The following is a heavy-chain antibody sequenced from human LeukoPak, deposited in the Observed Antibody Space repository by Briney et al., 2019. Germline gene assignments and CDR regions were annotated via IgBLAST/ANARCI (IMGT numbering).Heavy chain of an antibody. CDR3: ARTYYYDSSGYNYYYYGMDV. J-gene: IGHJ6*02. CDR2: ISDSGGRT. CDR1: GITLSNYG. D-gene: IGHD3-22*01. V-gene: IGHV3-23*01. Sequence: RLGGSLRLSCTVSGITLSNYGMSWVRQAPGKGLEWVAGISDSGGRTKYADSVKGRFTISRDNSKNTLYLQMNSLRAEDTAVYYCARTYYYDSSGYNYYYYGMDVWGQGTTVTVSS.